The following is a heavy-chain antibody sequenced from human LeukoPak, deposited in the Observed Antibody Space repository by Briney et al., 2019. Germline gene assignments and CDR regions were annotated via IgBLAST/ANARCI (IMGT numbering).Heavy chain of an antibody. CDR2: IYYSGST. Sequence: SETLSLTCTVSGGSISSYYWSWIRQPPGKGLEWIGYIYYSGSTNYNPSLKSRVTISVDTSKNQFSLKLSSVTAADTAVYYCAGRSRWRYYYYVDVWGKGTTVTVSS. CDR1: GGSISSYY. J-gene: IGHJ6*03. V-gene: IGHV4-59*12. CDR3: AGRSRWRYYYYVDV. D-gene: IGHD2-15*01.